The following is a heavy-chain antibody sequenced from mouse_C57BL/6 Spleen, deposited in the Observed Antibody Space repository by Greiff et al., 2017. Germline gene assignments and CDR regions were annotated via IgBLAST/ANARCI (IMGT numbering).Heavy chain of an antibody. CDR2: LNPSSGYT. V-gene: IGHV1-4*01. J-gene: IGHJ4*01. Sequence: VQLQQSGAELARPGASVKMSCKASGYTFTSYTMHWVKQRPGQGLEWIGYLNPSSGYTKYNQKFKDKATLTADKSSSTAYMQLSSLTSEDSAVYYCARTPLGGYAMDYWGQGTSVTVSS. CDR3: ARTPLGGYAMDY. D-gene: IGHD4-1*01. CDR1: GYTFTSYT.